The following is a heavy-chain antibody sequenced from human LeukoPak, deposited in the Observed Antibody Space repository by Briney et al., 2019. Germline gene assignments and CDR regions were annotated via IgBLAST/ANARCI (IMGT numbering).Heavy chain of an antibody. V-gene: IGHV7-4-1*02. CDR1: GYTFTSYA. Sequence: ASVKVSCKASGYTFTSYAMNWVRQAPGQGLEWMGWINTNTGNPTYAQGFTGRFVFSLDTSVSTAYLQISSLKAEDTAVYYCARVYYCTNGVCYRWFDPWGQGTLVTVS. J-gene: IGHJ5*02. CDR2: INTNTGNP. CDR3: ARVYYCTNGVCYRWFDP. D-gene: IGHD2-8*01.